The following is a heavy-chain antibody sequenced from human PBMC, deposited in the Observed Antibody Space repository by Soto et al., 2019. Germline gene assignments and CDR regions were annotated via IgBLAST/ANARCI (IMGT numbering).Heavy chain of an antibody. CDR3: ARTTPHWDAFDI. J-gene: IGHJ3*02. CDR1: GDSISSGGYS. V-gene: IGHV2-70*11. D-gene: IGHD1-1*01. CDR2: IDWDDDK. Sequence: TLSLTCTVSGDSISSGGYSWTWIQQPPGKGLEWLARIDWDDDKYYSTSLKTRLTISKDTSKNQVVLTMTNMDPVDTATYYCARTTPHWDAFDIWGQGTMVTVSS.